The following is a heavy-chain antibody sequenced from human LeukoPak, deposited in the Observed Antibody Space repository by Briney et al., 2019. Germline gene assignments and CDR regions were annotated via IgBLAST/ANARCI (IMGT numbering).Heavy chain of an antibody. V-gene: IGHV4-39*01. J-gene: IGHJ5*02. D-gene: IGHD3-10*01. CDR1: GGSISSGSYY. Sequence: SETLSLTCTVSGGSISSGSYYWGWIRQPPGKGLEWIGSIYYSGSTFYNPSLRSRVNVSVGTSKNQFSLKLSSVTAADTSMYFCARLGWPYGSGSMNWFDPWGQGTLVTVSS. CDR2: IYYSGST. CDR3: ARLGWPYGSGSMNWFDP.